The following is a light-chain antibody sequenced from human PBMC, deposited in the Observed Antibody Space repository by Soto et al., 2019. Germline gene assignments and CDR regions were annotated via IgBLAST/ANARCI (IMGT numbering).Light chain of an antibody. Sequence: DIQLTQSPSFLSASVGDRVTITCRASQGISSYLAWYQQTPGKAPKLLIYASSILQSGVPSRFRGSGSGTEFTLTISSLQPEDFATYYCQQLNTFPVTFGQGTRLAI. V-gene: IGKV1-9*01. J-gene: IGKJ5*01. CDR1: QGISSY. CDR3: QQLNTFPVT. CDR2: ASS.